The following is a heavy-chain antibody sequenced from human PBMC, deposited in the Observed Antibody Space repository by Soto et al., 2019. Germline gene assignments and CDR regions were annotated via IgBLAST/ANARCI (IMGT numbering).Heavy chain of an antibody. Sequence: QLQLQESGPGLVKPSETLSLTCTVSGGSISSSSYYWGWIRQPPGKGLEWIGSIYYSGSTYYNPSLKSRVTISVDTSKNQFSLKLSSVTAADTAVYYCARHYIPAGQWQQLVYFDYWGQGTLVTVSS. J-gene: IGHJ4*02. CDR2: IYYSGST. CDR1: GGSISSSSYY. V-gene: IGHV4-39*01. D-gene: IGHD6-13*01. CDR3: ARHYIPAGQWQQLVYFDY.